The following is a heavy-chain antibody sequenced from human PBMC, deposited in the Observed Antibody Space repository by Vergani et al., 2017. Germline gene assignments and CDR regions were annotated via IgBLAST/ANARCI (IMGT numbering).Heavy chain of an antibody. Sequence: QVQLVESGGGVVQPGRSLRLSCAASGFTFSSYGMHWVRQAPGKGLEWVAVISYDGSNKYYADSVKGRFTISRDNSKNTLYLQMNSRRAEDTAVYYCAKETMVVVVGDNAVDIWGQGTMVTVSS. CDR1: GFTFSSYG. CDR3: AKETMVVVVGDNAVDI. D-gene: IGHD3-22*01. J-gene: IGHJ3*02. V-gene: IGHV3-30*18. CDR2: ISYDGSNK.